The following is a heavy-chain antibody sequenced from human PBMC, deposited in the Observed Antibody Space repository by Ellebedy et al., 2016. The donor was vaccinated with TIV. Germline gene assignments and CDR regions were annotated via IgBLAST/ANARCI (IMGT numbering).Heavy chain of an antibody. J-gene: IGHJ3*02. Sequence: MPSETLSLTCTISGGPISRYYWSWIRPRPGQGLEWIGYISYSGSTNYNPSLKSRVTISVDTSKNQFSLRLRSVTAADTAVYYCARVVWQQPVSYAFDIWGQGTMVTVSS. CDR2: ISYSGST. V-gene: IGHV4-59*01. D-gene: IGHD6-13*01. CDR3: ARVVWQQPVSYAFDI. CDR1: GGPISRYY.